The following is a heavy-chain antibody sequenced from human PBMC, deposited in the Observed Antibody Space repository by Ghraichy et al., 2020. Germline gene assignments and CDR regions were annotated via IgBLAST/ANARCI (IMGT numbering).Heavy chain of an antibody. D-gene: IGHD1-26*01. Sequence: SETLSLTCSVSGGSINSSSHYWGWIRQSPGKGLEWIGTFYYSGNTYYNPSLQNRVTISVDTSKNQFSLKLSSVTAAATAVYFCARHTPLMVGPTSPFVYWSQGTLVTVSS. CDR1: GGSINSSSHY. CDR3: ARHTPLMVGPTSPFVY. V-gene: IGHV4-39*01. J-gene: IGHJ4*02. CDR2: FYYSGNT.